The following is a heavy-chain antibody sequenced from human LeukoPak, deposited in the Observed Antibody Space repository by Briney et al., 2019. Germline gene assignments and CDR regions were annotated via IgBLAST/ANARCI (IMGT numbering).Heavy chain of an antibody. Sequence: PSETLSLTCTVSGGSISAYYWNWTRQPPGKGLEWIGYVYYSGSTTSNPSLKSRVTISVDTSKNQFSLKLSSVTAADTAVYYCAVMYSSSWYWFDPWGQGTLVTVSS. D-gene: IGHD6-13*01. V-gene: IGHV4-59*01. CDR3: AVMYSSSWYWFDP. CDR2: VYYSGST. CDR1: GGSISAYY. J-gene: IGHJ5*02.